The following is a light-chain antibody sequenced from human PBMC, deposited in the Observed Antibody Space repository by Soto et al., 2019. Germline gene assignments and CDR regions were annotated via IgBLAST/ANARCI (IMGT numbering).Light chain of an antibody. V-gene: IGKV3-20*01. CDR1: QSVSNNY. CDR2: GAS. Sequence: EIVLTQSPGTLSLSPGERATLSCRTSQSVSNNYLAWYQQKPGQAPRLLIYGASSRATGIPDRFSGSGSGTDFTLTISRLEPEDFATYYCHQASSFPLSFGGGTKVEIK. J-gene: IGKJ4*01. CDR3: HQASSFPLS.